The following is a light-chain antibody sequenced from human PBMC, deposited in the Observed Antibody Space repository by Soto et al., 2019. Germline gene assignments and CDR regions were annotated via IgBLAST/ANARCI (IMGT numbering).Light chain of an antibody. V-gene: IGLV2-14*01. J-gene: IGLJ1*01. CDR2: HVS. CDR1: STYIGTYNY. CDR3: SSYTTEGTYV. Sequence: HSVLTQPASGCGYHGQWVTISCIGTSTYIGTYNYFAWYQQHPGKTPKLIIYHVSYRPSGASNRLSGSKYANTASLTISGLQAEDEADYYCSSYTTEGTYVFGPGSKVTVL.